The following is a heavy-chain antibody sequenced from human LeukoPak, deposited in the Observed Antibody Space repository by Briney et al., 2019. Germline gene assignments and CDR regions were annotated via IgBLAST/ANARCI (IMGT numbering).Heavy chain of an antibody. J-gene: IGHJ5*02. D-gene: IGHD6-13*01. Sequence: GASVKVSCKASGYTFNDFYIHWVRQAPGQGLEWMGIINPSGGSTSYAQKFQGRVTMTRDTSTSTVYMELSSLRSEDTAVYYCARVRMRIAAAVTPYNWFDPWGQGTLVTVSS. CDR3: ARVRMRIAAAVTPYNWFDP. CDR1: GYTFNDFY. CDR2: INPSGGST. V-gene: IGHV1-46*02.